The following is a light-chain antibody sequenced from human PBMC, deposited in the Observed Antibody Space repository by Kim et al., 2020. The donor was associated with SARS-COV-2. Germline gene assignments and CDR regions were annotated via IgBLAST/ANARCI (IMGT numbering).Light chain of an antibody. CDR2: GAS. CDR1: QSVSSY. CDR3: RQYYAWVTRT. Sequence: PGERATLSCRASQSVSSYFASCQQQPAQQPPLLIIDGASTAATVPANFFGGRGSATFFPLTSSMLSEEFAVYYCRQYYAWVTRTFGQGTKVDIK. J-gene: IGKJ1*01. V-gene: IGKV3D-15*01.